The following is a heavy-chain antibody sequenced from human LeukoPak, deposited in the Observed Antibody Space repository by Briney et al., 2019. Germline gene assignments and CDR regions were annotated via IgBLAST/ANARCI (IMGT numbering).Heavy chain of an antibody. CDR3: ARDTYYYDSSGYYQEYYFDY. CDR1: GFTFSSYA. J-gene: IGHJ4*02. D-gene: IGHD3-22*01. CDR2: ISSNGGST. Sequence: GGSLRLSCAASGFTFSSYAMHWVRQAPGKGLEYVSAISSNGGSTYYANSVKGRLTISRDNSKNTLYLQMGSLRAEDMAVYYCARDTYYYDSSGYYQEYYFDYWGQGTLVTVSS. V-gene: IGHV3-64*01.